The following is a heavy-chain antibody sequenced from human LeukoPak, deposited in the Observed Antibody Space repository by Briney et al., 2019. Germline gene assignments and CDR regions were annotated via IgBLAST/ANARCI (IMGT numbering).Heavy chain of an antibody. V-gene: IGHV4-34*01. CDR2: INHSGST. CDR3: ARPYYYDSRIDP. D-gene: IGHD3-22*01. Sequence: PSETLSLTCAAYGGSFSGYYWSWIRQPPGKGLEWIGEINHSGSTNYNPSLKSRVTISVDTSKNQFSLKLSSVTAADTAVYYCARPYYYDSRIDPWGQGILVTVSS. J-gene: IGHJ5*02. CDR1: GGSFSGYY.